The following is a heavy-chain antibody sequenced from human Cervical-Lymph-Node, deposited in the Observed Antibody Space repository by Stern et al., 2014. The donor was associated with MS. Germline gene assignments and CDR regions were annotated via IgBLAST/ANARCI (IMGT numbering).Heavy chain of an antibody. CDR1: GFTFSSYG. D-gene: IGHD3-16*01. CDR3: ARGGLWGAYAPMDV. V-gene: IGHV3-33*01. CDR2: IWHAGSNK. J-gene: IGHJ6*02. Sequence: VQLVESGGGVVQPGRSLRLSCAASGFTFSSYGMHWVRQAPGKGLEWVTVIWHAGSNKQYAGAVMGRFTISKDNDRSTLHLQMNSLRAEDTAVYYCARGGLWGAYAPMDVWGQGTTVTVSS.